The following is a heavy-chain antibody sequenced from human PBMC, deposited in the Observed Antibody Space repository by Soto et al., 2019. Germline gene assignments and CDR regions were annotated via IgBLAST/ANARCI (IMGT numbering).Heavy chain of an antibody. V-gene: IGHV3-43D*03. CDR1: GFTFDDYA. D-gene: IGHD2-2*01. CDR3: AKDLYCSSTSCYENYYGMDV. Sequence: GGSLRLSCAASGFTFDDYAMHWVRQAPGKGLEWVSLISWDGGSTYYADSVKGRFTISRDNSKNSLYLQMNSLRAEDTALYYCAKDLYCSSTSCYENYYGMDVWGQGTTVTVSS. CDR2: ISWDGGST. J-gene: IGHJ6*02.